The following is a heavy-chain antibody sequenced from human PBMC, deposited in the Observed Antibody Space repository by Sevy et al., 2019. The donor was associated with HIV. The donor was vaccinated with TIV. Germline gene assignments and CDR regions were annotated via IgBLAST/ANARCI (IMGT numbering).Heavy chain of an antibody. D-gene: IGHD3-22*01. CDR2: LSWNSGNI. CDR1: GFTFDDYA. J-gene: IGHJ1*01. CDR3: AKANYYDVLQE. V-gene: IGHV3-9*01. Sequence: GGSLRLSCAASGFTFDDYAMHWVRQAPGKGLEWVSGLSWNSGNIAYVDSVKGRFTISRDNAKNSLYLQMNSLTPEDTALYYCAKANYYDVLQEWGQGTQVTVSS.